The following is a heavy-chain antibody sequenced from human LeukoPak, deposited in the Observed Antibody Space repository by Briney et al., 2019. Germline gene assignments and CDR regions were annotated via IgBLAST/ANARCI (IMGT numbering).Heavy chain of an antibody. CDR1: GGSISSYY. J-gene: IGHJ4*02. Sequence: PSETLSLTCTVSGGSISSYYWSWIRQPPGKGLEWIGYIYYSGSTNYNPSLKSRVTISVDTSKNQFSLKLSSVTAADTAVYYCAAYSGSSRIRGFDYWGQGTLVTVSS. V-gene: IGHV4-59*01. D-gene: IGHD1-26*01. CDR2: IYYSGST. CDR3: AAYSGSSRIRGFDY.